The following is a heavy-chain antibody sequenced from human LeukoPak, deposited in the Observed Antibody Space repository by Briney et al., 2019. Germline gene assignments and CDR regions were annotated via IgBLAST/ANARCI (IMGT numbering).Heavy chain of an antibody. CDR1: GITLSNYG. D-gene: IGHD2-21*01. CDR3: AKRGVVIRVFLVGFHKEAYYFDS. V-gene: IGHV3-23*01. Sequence: GGSLRLSCAVSGITLSNYGMSWVRQAPGKGLEWVAGISGSGGRTDYADSVKGRFTISRDNSKNTLFLQMESLRAGDTAVYFCAKRGVVIRVFLVGFHKEAYYFDSWGQGALVTVSS. J-gene: IGHJ4*02. CDR2: ISGSGGRT.